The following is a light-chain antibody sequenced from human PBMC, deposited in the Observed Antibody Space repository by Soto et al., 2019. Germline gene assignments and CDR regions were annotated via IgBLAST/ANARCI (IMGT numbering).Light chain of an antibody. V-gene: IGKV1-9*01. CDR2: AAS. J-gene: IGKJ3*01. Sequence: IQLTQSPSSLSASVGDRVTIACRASQGISSYLAWYQQKPGKAPQPLLYAASTLQSGVPSRVSGSGSGAVFTLTMSSLQPADFVTYSCQQLKSSPFGFGPGNKVDI. CDR3: QQLKSSPFG. CDR1: QGISSY.